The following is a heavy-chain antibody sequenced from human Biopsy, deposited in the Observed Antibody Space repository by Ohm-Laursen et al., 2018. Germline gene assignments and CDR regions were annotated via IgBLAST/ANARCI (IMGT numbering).Heavy chain of an antibody. D-gene: IGHD3-22*01. Sequence: ASVKVSCKASGYTFTGYHVHWVRQAPGQGLEWMGWINAKTGGTNYAQKFQGRVTMTRDTSISTAYVDLSSLRSDDTAAYYCSRGGYYYDSLAYYYWFDPWGQGTLVTVSS. CDR1: GYTFTGYH. CDR2: INAKTGGT. V-gene: IGHV1-2*02. J-gene: IGHJ5*02. CDR3: SRGGYYYDSLAYYYWFDP.